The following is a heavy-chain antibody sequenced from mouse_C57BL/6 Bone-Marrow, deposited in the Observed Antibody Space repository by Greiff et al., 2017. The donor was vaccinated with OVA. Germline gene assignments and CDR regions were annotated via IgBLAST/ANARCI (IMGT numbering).Heavy chain of an antibody. Sequence: VQLQESGAELVKPGASVKISCKASGYAFSSYWMNWVKQRPGKGLEWIGQIYPGDGDTNYNGKFKGKATLTADKSSSTAYMQLSSLTSEDSAVYFCARSYGNYPWFAYWGQGTLVTVSA. D-gene: IGHD2-1*01. CDR2: IYPGDGDT. J-gene: IGHJ3*01. CDR1: GYAFSSYW. CDR3: ARSYGNYPWFAY. V-gene: IGHV1-80*01.